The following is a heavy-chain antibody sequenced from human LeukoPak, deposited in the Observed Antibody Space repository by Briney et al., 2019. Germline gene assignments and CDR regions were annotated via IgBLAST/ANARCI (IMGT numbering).Heavy chain of an antibody. CDR3: ARDMGYCSGGSCYLFDY. V-gene: IGHV3-21*01. J-gene: IGHJ4*02. Sequence: KTGGSLRLSCAASGCTFSSYSMNWVRQAPGKGLEWVSSISSSSSYIYYADSVKGRFTISRDNAKNSLYLQMNSLRAEDTAVYYCARDMGYCSGGSCYLFDYWGQGTLVTVSS. CDR2: ISSSSSYI. D-gene: IGHD2-15*01. CDR1: GCTFSSYS.